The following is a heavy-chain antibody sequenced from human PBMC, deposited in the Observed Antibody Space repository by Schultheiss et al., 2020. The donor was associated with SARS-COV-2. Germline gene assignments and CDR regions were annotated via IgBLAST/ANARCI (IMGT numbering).Heavy chain of an antibody. J-gene: IGHJ4*02. D-gene: IGHD3-3*01. CDR3: ASAPVYYDFWSGYLYYFDY. CDR1: GFTFSSYA. V-gene: IGHV3-9*01. Sequence: GGSLRLSCAASGFTFSSYAMSWVRQAPGKGLEWVSGISWNSGSIGYADSVKGRFTISRDNAKNSLYLQMNSLRAEDTAVYYCASAPVYYDFWSGYLYYFDYWGQGTLVTVSS. CDR2: ISWNSGSI.